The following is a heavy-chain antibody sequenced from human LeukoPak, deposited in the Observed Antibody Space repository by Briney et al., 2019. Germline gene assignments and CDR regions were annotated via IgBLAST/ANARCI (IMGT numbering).Heavy chain of an antibody. J-gene: IGHJ6*03. V-gene: IGHV3-21*05. CDR3: ARDKEQWLLVGYYYYYMDV. Sequence: PGGSLRLSCAASGFTFSSYEMNWVRQAPGKGLGWVSYISSSSSYIYYADSVKGRFTISRDNAKNSLYLQMNSLRAEDTAVYYCARDKEQWLLVGYYYYYMDVWGKGTTVTVSS. CDR2: ISSSSSYI. D-gene: IGHD6-19*01. CDR1: GFTFSSYE.